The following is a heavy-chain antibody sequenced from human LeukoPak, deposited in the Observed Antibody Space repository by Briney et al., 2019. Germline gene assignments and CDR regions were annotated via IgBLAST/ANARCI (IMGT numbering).Heavy chain of an antibody. V-gene: IGHV4-39*07. D-gene: IGHD2-15*01. CDR2: IYYSGTT. J-gene: IGHJ4*02. CDR1: GGSIGRSSYY. Sequence: PSETLSLTCTVSGGSIGRSSYYWGWIRQPPGKGLEWIGNIYYSGTTSYNPSLKSRVTISIDTSKDQVSLKLTSVTAADTAVYYCARVAAKTVDYWGQGTLVTVSS. CDR3: ARVAAKTVDY.